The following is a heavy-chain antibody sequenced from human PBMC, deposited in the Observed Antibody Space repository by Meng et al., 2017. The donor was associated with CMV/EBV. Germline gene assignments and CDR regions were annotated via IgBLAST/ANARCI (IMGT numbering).Heavy chain of an antibody. Sequence: GGSLRLSCAASGFTFSDYYVSWIRQAPGKGLEWASYISSSGSTIYYADSVKGRFTISRDNAKNSLYLQMNSLRAEGTAVDYCARVRTISGWSQYHWFDPWGQGTLVTVSS. J-gene: IGHJ5*02. CDR2: ISSSGSTI. CDR1: GFTFSDYY. CDR3: ARVRTISGWSQYHWFDP. V-gene: IGHV3-11*04. D-gene: IGHD6-19*01.